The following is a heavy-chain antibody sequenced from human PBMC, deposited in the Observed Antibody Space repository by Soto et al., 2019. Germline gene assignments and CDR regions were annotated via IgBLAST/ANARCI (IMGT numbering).Heavy chain of an antibody. V-gene: IGHV4-4*02. CDR3: ARATITVVRTTRSYFGVNV. CDR1: GDSISSNNW. D-gene: IGHD3-22*01. CDR2: IYHSGST. Sequence: QVQLQESGPRLVKPSGTLYLTCTVSGDSISSNNWWTWVRLPPGKGLEWIGVIYHSGSTPYNPSRTGRVTLSVDESTHQFSGKLNPSSAADTAVYFCARATITVVRTTRSYFGVNVWGKGTTVTVSS. J-gene: IGHJ6*04.